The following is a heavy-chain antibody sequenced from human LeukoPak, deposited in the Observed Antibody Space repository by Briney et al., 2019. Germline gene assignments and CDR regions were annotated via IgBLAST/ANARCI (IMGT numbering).Heavy chain of an antibody. D-gene: IGHD3-10*01. CDR3: AKDRLAWSSGFDY. J-gene: IGHJ4*02. Sequence: GGSQRLFCAASRFTFNTYAMSWVRHARGKGLEWISVTSGSGGTTYYADSVKGGFTISRDNSKNTLYLQMNSLRAEDAAVYYCAKDRLAWSSGFDYWGQGTLVTVSS. CDR1: RFTFNTYA. CDR2: TSGSGGTT. V-gene: IGHV3-23*01.